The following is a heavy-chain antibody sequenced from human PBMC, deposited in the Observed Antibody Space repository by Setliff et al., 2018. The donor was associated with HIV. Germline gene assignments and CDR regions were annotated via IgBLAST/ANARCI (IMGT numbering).Heavy chain of an antibody. CDR1: GGSFSGYY. J-gene: IGHJ6*02. CDR3: ASLGYCSGVRCYQPSYYYYGLDV. V-gene: IGHV4-34*01. D-gene: IGHD2-15*01. Sequence: ASETLSLTCAVYGGSFSGYYWSWIRQPPGKGLEWIGEINHSGSTNYNASLKSRVTLSVDTSKKQFSLKLRSVTAADTAVYYCASLGYCSGVRCYQPSYYYYGLDVWGQGTTVTVSS. CDR2: INHSGST.